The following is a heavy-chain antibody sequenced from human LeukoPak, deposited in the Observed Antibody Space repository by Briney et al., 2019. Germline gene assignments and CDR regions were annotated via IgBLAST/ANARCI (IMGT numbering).Heavy chain of an antibody. D-gene: IGHD4-17*01. J-gene: IGHJ6*03. Sequence: GESLKISCKGSGYNFTIYWIGWVRQMPGKGLEWMGIIYPGDSDIRYSPSFQGQVTISADKSISTAYLQWSGLKASDTAMYYCARQGVRTVTNPSGAYYMDVWGKGTTVTVSS. CDR3: ARQGVRTVTNPSGAYYMDV. V-gene: IGHV5-51*01. CDR1: GYNFTIYW. CDR2: IYPGDSDI.